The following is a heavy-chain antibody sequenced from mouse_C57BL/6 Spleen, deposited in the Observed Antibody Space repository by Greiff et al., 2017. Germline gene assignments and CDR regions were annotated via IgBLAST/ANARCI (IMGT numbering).Heavy chain of an antibody. V-gene: IGHV1-82*01. J-gene: IGHJ2*01. CDR1: GYAFSSSW. Sequence: QVQLQQSGPELVKPGASVKISCKASGYAFSSSWMNWVKQRPGKGLEWIGRIYPGDGDTNYNGKFKGKATLTADKSSSTAYMQLSSLTSEDSAVYFCARSWDEGFYYFDYWGQGTTLTVSS. CDR2: IYPGDGDT. CDR3: ARSWDEGFYYFDY. D-gene: IGHD4-1*01.